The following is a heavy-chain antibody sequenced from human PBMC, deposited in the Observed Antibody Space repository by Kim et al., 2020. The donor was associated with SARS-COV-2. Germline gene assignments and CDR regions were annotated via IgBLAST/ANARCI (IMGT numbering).Heavy chain of an antibody. J-gene: IGHJ4*02. D-gene: IGHD2-15*01. CDR2: IRSNSDGRTT. CDR3: SSPRWNY. Sequence: GGSLRLSCAASGFTLSNTWMTWVRQAPGKGLEWVGRIRSNSDGRTTDYAAPVSGRFSISRDDSKNTLYLQMISLKTEDTAVYYCSSPRWNYWGQGTLVTVSS. V-gene: IGHV3-15*01. CDR1: GFTLSNTW.